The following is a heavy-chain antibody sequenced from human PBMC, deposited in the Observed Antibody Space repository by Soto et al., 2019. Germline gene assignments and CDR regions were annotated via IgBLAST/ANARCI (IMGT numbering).Heavy chain of an antibody. D-gene: IGHD1-1*01. CDR1: GGAISSDY. V-gene: IGHV4-59*12. J-gene: IGHJ6*03. CDR2: LAYTGTP. CDR3: ARAYPRYNWNDVTGYYYYYMDV. Sequence: SETLSLTCTVSGGAISSDYWGWIRQPPGNRLEWIGYLAYTGTPHCNPSLKSRITINPDTSKNQFSLQLNSVTPEDTAVYYCARAYPRYNWNDVTGYYYYYMDVWGKGTTVTVSS.